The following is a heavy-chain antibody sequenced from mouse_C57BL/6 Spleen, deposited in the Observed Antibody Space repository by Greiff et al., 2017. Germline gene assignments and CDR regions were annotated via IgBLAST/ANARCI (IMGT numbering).Heavy chain of an antibody. D-gene: IGHD1-1*01. V-gene: IGHV3-6*01. Sequence: VQLKESGPGLVKPSQSLSLTCSVTGYSITSGYYWNWIRQFPGNKLEWMGYISYDGSNNYNPSLKNRISITRDTSKNQFFLKLNSVTTEDTATYYCARDPHYYGSSHFDYWGQGTTLTVSS. CDR1: GYSITSGYY. J-gene: IGHJ2*01. CDR3: ARDPHYYGSSHFDY. CDR2: ISYDGSN.